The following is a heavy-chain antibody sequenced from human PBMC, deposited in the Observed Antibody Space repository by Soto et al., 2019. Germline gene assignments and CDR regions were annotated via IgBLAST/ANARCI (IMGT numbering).Heavy chain of an antibody. D-gene: IGHD5-12*01. V-gene: IGHV1-3*01. J-gene: IGHJ5*02. Sequence: QAQLVQSGAEVKKPGASVKVSCNASGYSFTYFAMHWVRLASGQRLEWMGWINADKGDTKYSPKFQGRVTITRDTSATTVYMELRSLRSEDTAVYYCARGPLSGVATIWDYANWFDPWGQGSLVTVST. CDR3: ARGPLSGVATIWDYANWFDP. CDR2: INADKGDT. CDR1: GYSFTYFA.